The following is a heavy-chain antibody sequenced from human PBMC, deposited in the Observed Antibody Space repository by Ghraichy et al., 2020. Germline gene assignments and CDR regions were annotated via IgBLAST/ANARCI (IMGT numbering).Heavy chain of an antibody. CDR3: ARARPSSIAARRGLGRYYFDY. Sequence: SETLSLTCAVYGGSFSGYYWSWIRQPPGKGLEWIGEINHSGSTNYNPSLKSRVTISVDTSKNQFSLKLSSVTAADTAVYYCARARPSSIAARRGLGRYYFDYWGQGTLVTVSS. J-gene: IGHJ4*02. CDR2: INHSGST. CDR1: GGSFSGYY. D-gene: IGHD6-6*01. V-gene: IGHV4-34*01.